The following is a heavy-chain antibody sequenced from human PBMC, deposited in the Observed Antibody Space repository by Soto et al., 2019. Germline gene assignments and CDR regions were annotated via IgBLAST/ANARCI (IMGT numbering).Heavy chain of an antibody. CDR1: GGSISSSNW. CDR3: ARSPDSSGYYPRWYYYGMDV. J-gene: IGHJ6*02. V-gene: IGHV4-4*02. CDR2: IYHSGST. D-gene: IGHD3-22*01. Sequence: PSETLSLTCAGSGGSISSSNWWSWVRQPPGKGLEWIGEIYHSGSTNYNPSLKSRVTISVDKSKNQFSLKLSSVTAADTAVYYCARSPDSSGYYPRWYYYGMDVWGQGTTVT.